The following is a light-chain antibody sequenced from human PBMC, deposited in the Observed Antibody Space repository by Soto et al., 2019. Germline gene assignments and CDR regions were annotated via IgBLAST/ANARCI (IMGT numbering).Light chain of an antibody. CDR2: GNI. J-gene: IGLJ3*02. Sequence: QLVLTQPPSVSGAPGQRVTISCTGSSSNIGAGYVVHWYQQLPGTAPKLLIYGNINRPSGVPDRFSGSRSGTSASLAITGLQAEDEADYYCQSYDNSLSASVFGGGTKLTVL. CDR3: QSYDNSLSASV. CDR1: SSNIGAGYV. V-gene: IGLV1-40*01.